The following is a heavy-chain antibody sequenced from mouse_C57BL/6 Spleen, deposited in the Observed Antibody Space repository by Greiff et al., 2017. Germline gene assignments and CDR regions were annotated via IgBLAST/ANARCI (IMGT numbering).Heavy chain of an antibody. V-gene: IGHV1-22*01. CDR3: ARDYYGSSYDYAMDY. D-gene: IGHD1-1*01. Sequence: EVQLQQSGPELVKPGASVKMSCKASGYTFTDYNMHWVKQSHGKSLEWIGYINPNNGGTSYNQKFKGKATLTVNKSSSTAYMELRSLTSEDSAVYYCARDYYGSSYDYAMDYWGQGTSVTVSS. CDR2: INPNNGGT. CDR1: GYTFTDYN. J-gene: IGHJ4*01.